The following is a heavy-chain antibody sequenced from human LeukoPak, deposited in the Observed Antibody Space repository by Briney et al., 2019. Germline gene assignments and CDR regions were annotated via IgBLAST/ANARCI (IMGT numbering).Heavy chain of an antibody. J-gene: IGHJ4*02. CDR3: ARAIAARYYFDY. Sequence: ASVKVSCKASGYTFTGYYMHWVRQAPGQGLEWMGWINPNSGGTNYAQKFQGRVTMTRDTSISTAYMELSRLRSDDTAVYYCARAIAARYYFDYWGQGTLVTVSS. CDR2: INPNSGGT. CDR1: GYTFTGYY. D-gene: IGHD6-6*01. V-gene: IGHV1-2*02.